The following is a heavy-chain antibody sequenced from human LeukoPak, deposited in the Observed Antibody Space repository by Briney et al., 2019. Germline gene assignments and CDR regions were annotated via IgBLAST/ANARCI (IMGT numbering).Heavy chain of an antibody. CDR3: ARGRTRYYYDSSGNFDY. V-gene: IGHV1-8*01. Sequence: ASVKVSCKASGYTFTSYDINWVRQATGQGLEWMGWMNPNSGNTGYAQKFQGRVTMTRNTSISTAYMELSSLRSEDTAVYYCARGRTRYYYDSSGNFDYWGQGTLSPSPQ. D-gene: IGHD3-22*01. CDR2: MNPNSGNT. J-gene: IGHJ4*02. CDR1: GYTFTSYD.